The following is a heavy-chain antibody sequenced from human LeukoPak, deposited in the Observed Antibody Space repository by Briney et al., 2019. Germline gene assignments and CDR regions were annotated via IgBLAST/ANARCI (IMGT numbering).Heavy chain of an antibody. CDR1: GFTFSSYG. CDR2: ISYDGSNK. V-gene: IGHV3-30*18. J-gene: IGHJ5*02. Sequence: GGSLRLSCAASGFTFSSYGMHWVRQAPGKGLEWVAVISYDGSNKYYADSVKGRFTISRDNSKNTQYLQMNSLRADATAVFYSAKDSDYSSSSLYPWGQGGLVTVSS. D-gene: IGHD6-6*01. CDR3: AKDSDYSSSSLYP.